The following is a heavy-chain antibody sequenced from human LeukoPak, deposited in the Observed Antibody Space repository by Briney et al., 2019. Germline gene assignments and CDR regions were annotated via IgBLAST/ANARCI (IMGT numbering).Heavy chain of an antibody. D-gene: IGHD3-9*01. CDR1: GGSISSSSYY. CDR3: ARGTITHYDILTGYYNVRRLYYGMDV. Sequence: SETLSLTCTVSGGSISSSSYYWGWIRQPPGKGLEWIGSIYYSGSTYYNPSLKSRVTISVDTSKNQFSLKLSSVTAADTAVYYCARGTITHYDILTGYYNVRRLYYGMDVWGQGTTVTVSS. CDR2: IYYSGST. V-gene: IGHV4-39*01. J-gene: IGHJ6*02.